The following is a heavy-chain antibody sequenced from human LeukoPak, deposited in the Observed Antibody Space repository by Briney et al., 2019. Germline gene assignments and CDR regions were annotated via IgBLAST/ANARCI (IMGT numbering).Heavy chain of an antibody. CDR2: ITPILGIA. V-gene: IGHV1-69*04. Sequence: SVKVSCKASGGTFSSYAISWVRQAPGQGLEWMGRITPILGIANYAQKFQGRVTITADKSTSTAYMELSSLRSEDTAVYYCASSMYSSGWYFRVNYWGQGTLVTVSS. CDR1: GGTFSSYA. D-gene: IGHD6-19*01. J-gene: IGHJ4*02. CDR3: ASSMYSSGWYFRVNY.